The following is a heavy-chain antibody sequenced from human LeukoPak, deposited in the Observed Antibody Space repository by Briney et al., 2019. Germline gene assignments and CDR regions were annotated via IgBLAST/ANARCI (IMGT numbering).Heavy chain of an antibody. CDR3: ARDQGLTAPPPYGLDV. D-gene: IGHD5-18*01. V-gene: IGHV1-69*04. CDR2: IIPVLNIT. CDR1: GGTFSSSA. J-gene: IGHJ6*02. Sequence: SVKVSCKASGGTFSSSAITWVRQAPGQGLEWMGRIIPVLNITNYAQKFQSRVTITADTSTSTAYMELSSLRSEETAVYYCARDQGLTAPPPYGLDVWGQGTTVTASS.